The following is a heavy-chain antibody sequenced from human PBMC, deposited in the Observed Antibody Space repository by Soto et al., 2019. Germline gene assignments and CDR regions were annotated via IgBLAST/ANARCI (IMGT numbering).Heavy chain of an antibody. CDR1: GYNFNDYW. V-gene: IGHV5-51*03. CDR3: ARALTGTIHPHYFDL. Sequence: GKSLKISCKGSGYNFNDYWIGWVRQMPGKGLEWMGIIYPGDSDTRYSPSFRGQVTISADNSVTTAYLQWSSLKVSDTAMYFCARALTGTIHPHYFDLWGQGTLVTVS. J-gene: IGHJ4*02. CDR2: IYPGDSDT. D-gene: IGHD1-7*01.